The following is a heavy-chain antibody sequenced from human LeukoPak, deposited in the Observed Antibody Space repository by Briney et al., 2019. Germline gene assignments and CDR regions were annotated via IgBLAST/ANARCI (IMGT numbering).Heavy chain of an antibody. CDR3: ARDRDCSSTSCYSGRQFDP. CDR1: GFTFSDYY. Sequence: GGSLRLSCAAFGFTFSDYYMSWIRQAPGKGLEWVSYICSSGSTIYYADSVKGRFTISRDNAKNSLYLQMNSLRAEDTAVYYCARDRDCSSTSCYSGRQFDPWGQETLVTVSS. V-gene: IGHV3-11*04. D-gene: IGHD2-2*02. J-gene: IGHJ5*02. CDR2: ICSSGSTI.